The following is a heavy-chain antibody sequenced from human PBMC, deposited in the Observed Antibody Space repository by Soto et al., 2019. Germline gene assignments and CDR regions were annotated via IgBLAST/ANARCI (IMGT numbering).Heavy chain of an antibody. CDR3: ARHGRVRGVSWFDP. Sequence: PSETLALTCTVSGGSISSYYWSWIRQPPGKGLEWIGCIYYSGSTNYNPSLKSRVTISVDTSKNQFSLKLSSVTAAATAVYYCARHGRVRGVSWFDPWGQGTLVTVSS. D-gene: IGHD3-10*01. CDR1: GGSISSYY. J-gene: IGHJ5*02. CDR2: IYYSGST. V-gene: IGHV4-59*08.